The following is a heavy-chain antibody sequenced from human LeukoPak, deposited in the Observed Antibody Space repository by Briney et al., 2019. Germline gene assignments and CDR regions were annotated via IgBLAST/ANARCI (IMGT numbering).Heavy chain of an antibody. Sequence: ASVKVSCKASGYTVSDYYMYWLRQAPGEGLEWMGRINPKSGDTNYAQNFQGRVTMTRDTSMNTAYMELSRLRSDDTAVYFCARGYCSGGSCYLVENWFDFWGQGTLVTVSS. CDR2: INPKSGDT. CDR1: GYTVSDYY. CDR3: ARGYCSGGSCYLVENWFDF. V-gene: IGHV1-2*06. D-gene: IGHD2-15*01. J-gene: IGHJ5*01.